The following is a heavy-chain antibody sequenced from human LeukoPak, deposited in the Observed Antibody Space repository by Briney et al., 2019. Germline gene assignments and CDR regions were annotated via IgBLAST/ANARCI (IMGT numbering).Heavy chain of an antibody. J-gene: IGHJ4*02. CDR3: ARDDDISADY. Sequence: GASVKASCATFGYTFTSYGITWVRQAPGQGLEWLGWISAQYGSTHYTQRLQDRVTMSTDTSTNTVYMELRSLTSDDTAVYYCARDDDISADYWGQGTLVTVSS. V-gene: IGHV1-18*01. CDR1: GYTFTSYG. CDR2: ISAQYGST. D-gene: IGHD1-1*01.